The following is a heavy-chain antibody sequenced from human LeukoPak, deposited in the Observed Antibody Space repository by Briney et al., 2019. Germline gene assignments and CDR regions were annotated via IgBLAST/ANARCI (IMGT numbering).Heavy chain of an antibody. CDR2: IYHSGST. CDR1: GYSISSGYY. D-gene: IGHD3-3*01. J-gene: IGHJ4*02. Sequence: KPSETLSLTCAVSGYSISSGYYWAWIRQPPGKGLEWIGSIYHSGSTYYNPSLTSRVTISVDTSKNQFSLKLSSVTAADTAVYYCVRQSSLYDFWSGAIDYWGQGTLVTVSS. CDR3: VRQSSLYDFWSGAIDY. V-gene: IGHV4-38-2*01.